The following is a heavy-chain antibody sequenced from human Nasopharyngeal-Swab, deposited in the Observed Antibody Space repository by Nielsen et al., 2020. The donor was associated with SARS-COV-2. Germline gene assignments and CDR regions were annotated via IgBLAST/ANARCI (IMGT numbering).Heavy chain of an antibody. V-gene: IGHV4-34*01. CDR2: INHSGST. D-gene: IGHD1-26*01. Sequence: WIRKPPGKGLEWIGEINHSGSTNYNPSLKSRVTISVDTSKNQFSLKLSSVTAADTAVYYCARVGGDYYYYYYMDVWGKGTTVTVSS. CDR3: ARVGGDYYYYYYMDV. J-gene: IGHJ6*03.